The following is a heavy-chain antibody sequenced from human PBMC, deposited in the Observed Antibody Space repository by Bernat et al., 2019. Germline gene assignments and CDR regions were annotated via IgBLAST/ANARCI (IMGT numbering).Heavy chain of an antibody. J-gene: IGHJ6*03. V-gene: IGHV3-23*01. D-gene: IGHD1-7*01. CDR2: IGNSGVST. Sequence: EVQLLESGGGVVQPGGSLRLSCAASGFTFSSYAMTWVRQAPGKGLGWVSAIGNSGVSTYYADSVKGRFTISRDNSKNTLYLEMNSLRAEDTAVYYCARSLGRDGNFHYCMDVWGKGTTVTVSS. CDR1: GFTFSSYA. CDR3: ARSLGRDGNFHYCMDV.